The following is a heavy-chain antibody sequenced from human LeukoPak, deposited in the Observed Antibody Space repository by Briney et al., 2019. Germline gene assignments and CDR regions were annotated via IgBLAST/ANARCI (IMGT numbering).Heavy chain of an antibody. J-gene: IGHJ4*02. CDR3: ARVSYSGSYHSDY. CDR1: GFTFSNYA. V-gene: IGHV3-30*02. Sequence: GGSLRLSCAASGFTFSNYAMHWVRQAPGKGLEWVAFIRFDGSMKYYADSVKGRFTISRDNSKNTLYLQMNSLTVEDTSFYYCARVSYSGSYHSDYWGQGALVTVSS. CDR2: IRFDGSMK. D-gene: IGHD1-26*01.